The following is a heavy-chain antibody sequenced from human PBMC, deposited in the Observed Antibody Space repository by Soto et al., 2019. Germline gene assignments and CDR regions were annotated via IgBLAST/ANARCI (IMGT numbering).Heavy chain of an antibody. CDR1: GYTFTSYG. CDR2: ISAYNGNT. CDR3: ARDPEGNFDYYYYMDV. V-gene: IGHV1-18*01. Sequence: QVQLVQSGAEVKKPGASVKVSCKASGYTFTSYGISWVRQAPGQGLEWMGWISAYNGNTNYAQKLQGRVTMTTDTYTSTADMELRSLRADDTAVYYCARDPEGNFDYYYYMDVWGKGTTVTVSS. D-gene: IGHD1-1*01. J-gene: IGHJ6*03.